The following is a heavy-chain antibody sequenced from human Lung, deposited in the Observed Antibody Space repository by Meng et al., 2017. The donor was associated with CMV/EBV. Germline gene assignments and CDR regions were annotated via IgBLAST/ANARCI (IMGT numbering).Heavy chain of an antibody. CDR3: VRDRIAYGLDV. J-gene: IGHJ6*02. CDR2: IDWNGGRT. D-gene: IGHD2-15*01. V-gene: IGHV3-20*03. Sequence: GGSLRLXXDASGFRFDDFGMGWVRQAPGKGLEWISGIDWNGGRTVYADSVKGRFTISRDNAENSLYVQMNSLRDEDTAVYYCVRDRIAYGLDVWGQGTRVTVSS. CDR1: GFRFDDFG.